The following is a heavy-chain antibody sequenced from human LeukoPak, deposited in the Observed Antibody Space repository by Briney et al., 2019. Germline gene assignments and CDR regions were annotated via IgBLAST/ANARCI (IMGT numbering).Heavy chain of an antibody. CDR3: ARVRSGVVMNFYYYYMDV. Sequence: SETLSLTCAVYGESFTDYYWSWIRLPPGKGLEWIGEINHSGTTNYNPSLKSRVTMSVDTFKNQFSLKLSSATAADTATYYCARVRSGVVMNFYYYYMDVWGEGSTVSVSS. CDR2: INHSGTT. V-gene: IGHV4-34*01. D-gene: IGHD2-21*01. J-gene: IGHJ6*03. CDR1: GESFTDYY.